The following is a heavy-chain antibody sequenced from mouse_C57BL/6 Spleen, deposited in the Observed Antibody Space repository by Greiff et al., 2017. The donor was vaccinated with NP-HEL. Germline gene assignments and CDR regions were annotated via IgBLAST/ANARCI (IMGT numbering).Heavy chain of an antibody. J-gene: IGHJ2*01. CDR2: IRSKSNNYAT. CDR1: GFSFNTYA. D-gene: IGHD3-3*01. V-gene: IGHV10-1*01. CDR3: VRQGGTRFDY. Sequence: EVKLVESGGGLVQPKGSLKLSCAASGFSFNTYAMNWVRQAPGKGLEWVARIRSKSNNYATYYADSVKDRFTISRDDSESMLYLQMNNLKTEDTAMYYCVRQGGTRFDYWGQGTTLTVSS.